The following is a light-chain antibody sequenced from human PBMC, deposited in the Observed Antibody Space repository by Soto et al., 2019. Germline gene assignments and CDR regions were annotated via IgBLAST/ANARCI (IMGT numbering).Light chain of an antibody. CDR3: EQYGGSPTT. CDR1: QSIKNY. Sequence: IVLSHSPATLSLSPGEIATLSFRASQSIKNYLAWYQQKPGQAPRLLIYGASSRATDIPDRFSGSGSGTDFTLTISRLEPVDSAVYYCEQYGGSPTTFGQGTKVDIK. J-gene: IGKJ1*01. CDR2: GAS. V-gene: IGKV3-20*01.